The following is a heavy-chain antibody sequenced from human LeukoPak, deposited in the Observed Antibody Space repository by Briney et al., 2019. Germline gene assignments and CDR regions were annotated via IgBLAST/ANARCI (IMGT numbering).Heavy chain of an antibody. J-gene: IGHJ5*02. CDR3: AKDRIGGSYSGAPLWFDP. D-gene: IGHD1-26*01. V-gene: IGHV3-23*01. CDR1: GFTFSSYA. Sequence: GGSLRLSCAASGFTFSSYAMSWVRQAPGKGLEWVSAISGSGGSTHYADSVKGRFTISRDNSKNTLYLQMNSLRAEDTAVYYCAKDRIGGSYSGAPLWFDPWGQGTLVTVSS. CDR2: ISGSGGST.